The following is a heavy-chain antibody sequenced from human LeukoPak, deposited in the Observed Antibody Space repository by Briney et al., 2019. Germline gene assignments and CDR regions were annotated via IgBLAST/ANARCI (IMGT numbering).Heavy chain of an antibody. Sequence: SETLSLTCTVSGVSTNTYYYWSWIRQPPGKGLEWIGYVDYSGRTKYSPSLKSRVTISVDTSKYQFSLELSSVTAADTAVYYCATNIPTPTTSPPLGYWGQGTLVTVSS. D-gene: IGHD1-26*01. J-gene: IGHJ4*02. V-gene: IGHV4-59*08. CDR3: ATNIPTPTTSPPLGY. CDR2: VDYSGRT. CDR1: GVSTNTYYY.